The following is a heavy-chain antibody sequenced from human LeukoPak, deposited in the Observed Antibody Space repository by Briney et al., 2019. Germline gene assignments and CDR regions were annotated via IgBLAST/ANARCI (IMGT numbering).Heavy chain of an antibody. Sequence: GGSLRLSCAASGFNFNSYAMSWVRQAPGKGLEWVSAISGSGGTTYYADSVKGRFTISRDNSKNTLYLQMNSLRAEDTALYYCASLDYFDSSDYGDYWGQGTLVTVSS. D-gene: IGHD3-22*01. J-gene: IGHJ4*02. CDR3: ASLDYFDSSDYGDY. CDR1: GFNFNSYA. V-gene: IGHV3-23*01. CDR2: ISGSGGTT.